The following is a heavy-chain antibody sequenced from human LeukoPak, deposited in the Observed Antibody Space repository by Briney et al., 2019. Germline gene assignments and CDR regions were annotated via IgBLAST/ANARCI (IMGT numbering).Heavy chain of an antibody. V-gene: IGHV4-61*02. CDR3: ASDLPHSYGLPHFDH. Sequence: SETLSLTCTVSGGSISSGSYYWSWIRQPAGKGLEWIGRIYTSGSTNYNPSLKSRVTISVDTSKNQFSLKLSSVTAADTAVYYCASDLPHSYGLPHFDHWGQGHLDPVPS. D-gene: IGHD5-18*01. J-gene: IGHJ4*02. CDR1: GGSISSGSYY. CDR2: IYTSGST.